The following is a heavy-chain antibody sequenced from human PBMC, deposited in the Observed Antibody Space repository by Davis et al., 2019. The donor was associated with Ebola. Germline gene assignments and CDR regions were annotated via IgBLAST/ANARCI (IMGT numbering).Heavy chain of an antibody. CDR2: ISWNSGSI. CDR1: GFTFDDYA. Sequence: SLKISCAASGFTFDDYAMHWVRQAPGKGLEWVSGISWNSGSIGYADSVKGRFTISRDNSKNTLYLQMNSLRAEDTAVYYCAKGIGSSGWYYYGMDVWGQGTTVTVSS. CDR3: AKGIGSSGWYYYGMDV. J-gene: IGHJ6*02. D-gene: IGHD6-19*01. V-gene: IGHV3-9*01.